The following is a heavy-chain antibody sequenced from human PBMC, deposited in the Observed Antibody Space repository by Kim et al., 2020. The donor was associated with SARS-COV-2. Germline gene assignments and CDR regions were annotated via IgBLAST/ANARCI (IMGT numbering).Heavy chain of an antibody. Sequence: SVKVSCKASGGTFSSYAISWVRQAPGQGLEWMGGIIPIFGTANYAQKFQGRVTITADESTSTAYMELSSLRSEDTAVYYCARAADPHYDFWSGYYKSYYYYYGMDVWGQGTTVTVSS. CDR2: IIPIFGTA. CDR3: ARAADPHYDFWSGYYKSYYYYYGMDV. J-gene: IGHJ6*02. D-gene: IGHD3-3*01. CDR1: GGTFSSYA. V-gene: IGHV1-69*13.